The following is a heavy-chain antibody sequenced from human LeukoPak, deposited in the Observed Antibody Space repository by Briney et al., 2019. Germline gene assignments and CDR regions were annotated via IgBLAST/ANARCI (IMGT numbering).Heavy chain of an antibody. CDR1: GFTFSTYA. D-gene: IGHD1-26*01. V-gene: IGHV3-23*01. Sequence: GGSLRLSCAASGFTFSTYAMSWVRQAPGKGLEWVSAISAGGATIYYADSVNGRYTVSRDNSKNTLYLQINSLRAEDTAVYYCAKDSGGTYFYYYHYMDVWGKGTTVTVSS. CDR3: AKDSGGTYFYYYHYMDV. CDR2: ISAGGATI. J-gene: IGHJ6*03.